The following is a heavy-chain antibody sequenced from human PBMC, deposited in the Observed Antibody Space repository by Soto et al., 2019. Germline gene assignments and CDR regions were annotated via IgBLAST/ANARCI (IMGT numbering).Heavy chain of an antibody. D-gene: IGHD3-9*01. CDR1: GYTFTSYG. CDR3: ARVDLVTRITRYFDWLLSDWFDP. CDR2: ISAYNGNT. J-gene: IGHJ5*02. V-gene: IGHV1-18*01. Sequence: QVPLVQSGAEVKKPGASVKVSCKASGYTFTSYGISWVRQAPGQGLEWMGWISAYNGNTNYAQKLQGRVTMTTDTSTSTAYMELRSLRSDDTAVYYCARVDLVTRITRYFDWLLSDWFDPWGQGTLVTVSS.